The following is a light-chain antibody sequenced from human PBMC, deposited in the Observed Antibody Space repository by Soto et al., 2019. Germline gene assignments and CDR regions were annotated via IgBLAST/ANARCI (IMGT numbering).Light chain of an antibody. J-gene: IGKJ1*01. CDR2: AAS. Sequence: AIQMTQSPSSLSASVGDRVTITCRASQATRSDLAWYQQKPGMAPKFLIFAASNLQRGVPARFSGSGSGTDFTLTISSLQPEDFATYYCLQLYNYPRTFGQGNKV. CDR3: LQLYNYPRT. V-gene: IGKV1-6*01. CDR1: QATRSD.